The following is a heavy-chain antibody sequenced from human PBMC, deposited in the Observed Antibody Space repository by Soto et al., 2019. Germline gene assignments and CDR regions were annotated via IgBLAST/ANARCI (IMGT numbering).Heavy chain of an antibody. CDR2: VHHSWGS. Sequence: QVQLQESGPGLVKPSVTLSLSCTVSGGSISSYYWSWFRQSPGKRMEWIGYVHHSWGSSYNPSLRSEFPRSRDTPKSQFSRKLTSVTATATAVYYVARQGFGPLHGLVDCWGQGNTVTVSS. V-gene: IGHV4-59*08. J-gene: IGHJ6*02. D-gene: IGHD3-10*01. CDR3: ARQGFGPLHGLVDC. CDR1: GGSISSYY.